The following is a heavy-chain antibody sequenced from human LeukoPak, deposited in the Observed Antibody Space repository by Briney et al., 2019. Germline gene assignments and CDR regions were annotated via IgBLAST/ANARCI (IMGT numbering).Heavy chain of an antibody. CDR3: ATNSQRYYTVNAPWFDP. Sequence: PSETLSLTCTVSGGSISSSDYYWGWIRRPPGKGLEWIGSVYYSGSTNYNPSLKSRVTISVDTSKNQFSLKLSSVTAADTAVYYCATNSQRYYTVNAPWFDPWGQGTLVTVSS. CDR2: VYYSGST. CDR1: GGSISSSDYY. V-gene: IGHV4-39*07. J-gene: IGHJ5*02. D-gene: IGHD3-3*01.